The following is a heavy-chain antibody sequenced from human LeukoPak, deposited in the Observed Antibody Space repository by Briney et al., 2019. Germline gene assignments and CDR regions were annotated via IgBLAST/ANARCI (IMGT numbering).Heavy chain of an antibody. V-gene: IGHV1-2*02. CDR2: INPNSGGT. Sequence: ASVKVSCKAPGYTFTGYYMHWVRQAPGQGLEWMGWINPNSGGTNYAQKFQGRVTMTRDTSISTAYMELSRLRSDDTAVYYCARDLDGSGSYSPDYWGQGTLVTVSS. CDR1: GYTFTGYY. CDR3: ARDLDGSGSYSPDY. D-gene: IGHD3-10*01. J-gene: IGHJ4*02.